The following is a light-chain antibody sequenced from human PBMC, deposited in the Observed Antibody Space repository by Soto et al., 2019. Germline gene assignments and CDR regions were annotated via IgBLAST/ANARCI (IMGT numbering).Light chain of an antibody. J-gene: IGLJ1*01. CDR1: SSDVGAYNH. CDR3: ISYTGSSTSYV. Sequence: QSALTQPASVSGSPGQAITNTCTGTSSDVGAYNHVAWYQQHTGKAPKFMIYEVSNRPSGVSNRFSGSKSGNTASLTISGLQAEDEADYYCISYTGSSTSYVFGTGTKVTVL. CDR2: EVS. V-gene: IGLV2-14*01.